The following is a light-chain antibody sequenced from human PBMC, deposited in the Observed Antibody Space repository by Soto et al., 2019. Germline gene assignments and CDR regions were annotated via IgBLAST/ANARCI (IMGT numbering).Light chain of an antibody. CDR2: GAS. Sequence: ELVLTQSPGTLSLSPGERATLSCRASQSVSSSYLAWYQQKPGQAPRLLLYGASSRATGIPDRFSGSGSGTDFTLTISRLELEDFAVYYCQQYGGSPLYTFGQGTKVDIK. CDR3: QQYGGSPLYT. CDR1: QSVSSSY. J-gene: IGKJ2*01. V-gene: IGKV3-20*01.